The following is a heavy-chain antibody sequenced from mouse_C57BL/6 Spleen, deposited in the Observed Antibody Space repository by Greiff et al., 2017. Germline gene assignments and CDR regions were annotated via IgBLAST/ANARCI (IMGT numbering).Heavy chain of an antibody. CDR1: GFTFSDYG. D-gene: IGHD2-4*01. CDR2: ISSGSSTI. CDR3: ARADYDEGDY. J-gene: IGHJ2*01. Sequence: DVMLVESGGGLVKPGGSLKLSCAASGFTFSDYGMHWVRQAPEKGLEWVAYISSGSSTIYYADTVKGRFTISRDNAKNTLFLQMTSLRSEDTAMYYCARADYDEGDYWGQGTTLTVSS. V-gene: IGHV5-17*01.